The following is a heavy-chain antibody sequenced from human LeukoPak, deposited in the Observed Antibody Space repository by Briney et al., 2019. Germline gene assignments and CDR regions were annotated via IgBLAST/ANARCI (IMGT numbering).Heavy chain of an antibody. CDR1: GGSISSSSYY. V-gene: IGHV4-39*01. Sequence: SETLSLTCTVSGGSISSSSYYWGWIRQPPGKGLEWIGSIYYSGTTYYNPSLKSRVTISVDTSNNQFSLKLRSVTATDTAVYYCARRTITTIVGYYFDYWGQGTLVTVSS. CDR3: ARRTITTIVGYYFDY. D-gene: IGHD3-22*01. CDR2: IYYSGTT. J-gene: IGHJ4*02.